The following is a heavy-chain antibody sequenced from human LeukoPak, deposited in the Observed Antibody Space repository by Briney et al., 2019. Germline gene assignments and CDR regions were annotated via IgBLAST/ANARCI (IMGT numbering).Heavy chain of an antibody. Sequence: GGSLRLSCAASGFTFSTYVMSWVRQAPGKGLEWVSPISGSADSTYYADSVKGRFTVSRDNSKNTLYLQMNSLRAEDTAIYYCATGGPLDYYDSTGSHWGQGTLVTVSS. CDR1: GFTFSTYV. J-gene: IGHJ4*02. CDR3: ATGGPLDYYDSTGSH. D-gene: IGHD3-22*01. CDR2: ISGSADST. V-gene: IGHV3-23*01.